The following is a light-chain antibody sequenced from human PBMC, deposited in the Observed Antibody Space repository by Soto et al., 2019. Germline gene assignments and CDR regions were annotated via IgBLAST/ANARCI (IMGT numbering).Light chain of an antibody. Sequence: QSVLTQPPSASGTPGQRVAISCSGSSSTFGSNAVNWYQQLPGTAPKLLIYANDQRPSGVPDRFSGSKSGTSASLAISGLQSDDAADYYCAAWDDSLNGPVFGGGTKLTVL. CDR3: AAWDDSLNGPV. CDR2: AND. V-gene: IGLV1-44*01. CDR1: SSTFGSNA. J-gene: IGLJ2*01.